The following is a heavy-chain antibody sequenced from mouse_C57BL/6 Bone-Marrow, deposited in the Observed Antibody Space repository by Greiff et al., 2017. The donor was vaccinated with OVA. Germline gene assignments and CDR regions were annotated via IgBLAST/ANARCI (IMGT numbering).Heavy chain of an antibody. CDR3: ARSGGYYLFAY. J-gene: IGHJ3*01. Sequence: QVQLQQSGAELVRPGASVKLSCKASGYTFTDYYINWVKQRPGQGLEWIARIYPGSGNTYYNEKFKGKATLTAEKSSSTAYMQLSSLTSEDSAVYFCARSGGYYLFAYWGQGTLVTVSA. V-gene: IGHV1-76*01. D-gene: IGHD2-3*01. CDR2: IYPGSGNT. CDR1: GYTFTDYY.